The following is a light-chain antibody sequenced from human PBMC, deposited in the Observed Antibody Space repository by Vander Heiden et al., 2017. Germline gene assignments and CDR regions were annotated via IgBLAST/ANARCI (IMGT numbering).Light chain of an antibody. V-gene: IGLV1-40*01. J-gene: IGLJ3*02. CDR3: QSYDHSLGVSGV. Sequence: QSVLTQPPSVSGAPGPRVTISCAGSSSNLGAGYDVHWYQQLPGTAPKLLIYTNNNRPSGVPDRFSGSKSGTSASLTITGLQAEDEADYYCQSYDHSLGVSGVFGGGTKLIVL. CDR2: TNN. CDR1: SSNLGAGYD.